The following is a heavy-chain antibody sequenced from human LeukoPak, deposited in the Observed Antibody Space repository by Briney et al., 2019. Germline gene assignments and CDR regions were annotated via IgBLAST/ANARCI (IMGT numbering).Heavy chain of an antibody. CDR1: GFTFSSYA. CDR3: AKARIAARPHPEAFDI. CDR2: ISYDGSNK. V-gene: IGHV3-30-3*01. D-gene: IGHD6-6*01. J-gene: IGHJ3*02. Sequence: PGGSLRLSCAASGFTFSSYAMHWVRQAPGKGLEWVAVISYDGSNKYYADSVKGRFTISRDNSKNTLYLQMNSLRAEDTAVYYCAKARIAARPHPEAFDIWGQGTMVTVSS.